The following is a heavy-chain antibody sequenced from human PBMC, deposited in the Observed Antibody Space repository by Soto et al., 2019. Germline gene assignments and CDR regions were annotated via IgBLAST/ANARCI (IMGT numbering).Heavy chain of an antibody. D-gene: IGHD1-26*01. CDR3: AGIVRPTTFDY. CDR2: IYYSGTT. Sequence: QLQLQESGPGLVKPSETLSLTCIVSGGSISSSSYYWGWIRQPPGKGLEWIGSIYYSGTTYYNPSLKSRVTISVDTSKNQFSLKLSSVTAADTAVYYCAGIVRPTTFDYWGQGTVVTVSS. CDR1: GGSISSSSYY. J-gene: IGHJ4*02. V-gene: IGHV4-39*01.